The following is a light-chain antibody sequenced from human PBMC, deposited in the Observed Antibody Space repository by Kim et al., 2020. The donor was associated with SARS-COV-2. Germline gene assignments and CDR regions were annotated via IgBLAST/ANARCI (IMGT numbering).Light chain of an antibody. CDR2: GKS. CDR1: SLRRYY. V-gene: IGLV3-19*01. Sequence: SSELPQDPAVSVALGQTVRITCQGDSLRRYYASWYQQKPGQAPVLVIYGKSNRPSGIPDRFSGSSSGNTASLTITGAQAEDEADYYCNSRDSSGNHVVFG. J-gene: IGLJ2*01. CDR3: NSRDSSGNHVV.